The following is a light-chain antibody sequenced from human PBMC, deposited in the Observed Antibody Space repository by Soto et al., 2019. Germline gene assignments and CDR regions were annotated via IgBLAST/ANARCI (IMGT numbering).Light chain of an antibody. CDR3: MQGTHWPPMYT. V-gene: IGKV2-30*01. J-gene: IGKJ2*01. Sequence: DVVMTQSPLSLPVTLGQPASISCRSSQSPVYSDGNTYLNWFQQRPGQSPRRLIYKVSNRDSGVPDRFSGSGSGTDFTLKISRVEAEDVGVYYCMQGTHWPPMYTFGQGTKVDIK. CDR1: QSPVYSDGNTY. CDR2: KVS.